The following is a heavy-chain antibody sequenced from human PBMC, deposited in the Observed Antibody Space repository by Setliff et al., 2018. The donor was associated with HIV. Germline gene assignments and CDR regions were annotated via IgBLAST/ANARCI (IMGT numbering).Heavy chain of an antibody. CDR3: ATVSTGGEYKA. D-gene: IGHD3-16*01. V-gene: IGHV1-2*06. J-gene: IGHJ5*02. CDR2: INPNNGAT. CDR1: GYKFTIYF. Sequence: ASVKVSCKGSGYKFTIYFMHWVREAPGQGLEWMGRINPNNGATNYAQNFQGRVTMTRDTSISTAFMELSNLTSNDTAIYYCATVSTGGEYKAWGQGTLVTVSS.